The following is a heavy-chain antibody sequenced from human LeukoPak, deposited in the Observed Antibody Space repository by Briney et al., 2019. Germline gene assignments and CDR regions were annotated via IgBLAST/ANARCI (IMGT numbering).Heavy chain of an antibody. CDR1: GFTVSSNY. D-gene: IGHD3-22*01. J-gene: IGHJ4*02. CDR2: IYSGGST. Sequence: PGGSLRLSCAASGFTVSSNYMSWVRQAPGKGLEWVSVIYSGGSTCYADSVKGRFTISRDNSKNTLYLQMNSLRAEDTAVYYCASGVYYDSSDYHGDYWGQGTLVTVSS. CDR3: ASGVYYDSSDYHGDY. V-gene: IGHV3-53*01.